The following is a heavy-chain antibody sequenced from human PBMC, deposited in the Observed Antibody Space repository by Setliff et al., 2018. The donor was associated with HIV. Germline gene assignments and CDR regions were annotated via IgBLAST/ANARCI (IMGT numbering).Heavy chain of an antibody. CDR3: ARDPDYGDFIALDI. Sequence: GGSLRLSCAASGFSFSSYNMNWVRQAPGKGLEWVSYISRSGSKIQYVDSVKGRFTISRDNGKNSLYLQMNSLRAEDTAVYFCARDPDYGDFIALDIWGQGTMVTVSS. J-gene: IGHJ3*02. CDR2: ISRSGSKI. CDR1: GFSFSSYN. V-gene: IGHV3-21*06. D-gene: IGHD4-17*01.